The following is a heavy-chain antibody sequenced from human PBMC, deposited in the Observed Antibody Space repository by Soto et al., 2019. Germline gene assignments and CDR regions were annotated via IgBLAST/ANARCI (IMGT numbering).Heavy chain of an antibody. CDR2: IYPGDSDA. CDR1: GYKFANYW. D-gene: IGHD6-6*01. V-gene: IGHV5-51*01. J-gene: IGHJ6*02. CDR3: AQQGDIGVRPWYYYGMDV. Sequence: PGESVKISCXGSGYKFANYWIAWVRQISGKGLEWMGIIYPGDSDATYSPSFQGQVTISADKSISTAYLQWSSLKASDTAMYYCAQQGDIGVRPWYYYGMDVWGQGTTVTVSS.